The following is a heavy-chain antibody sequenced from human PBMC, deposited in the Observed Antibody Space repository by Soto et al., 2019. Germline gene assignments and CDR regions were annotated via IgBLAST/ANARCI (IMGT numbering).Heavy chain of an antibody. CDR2: IYYSGST. CDR3: ARTGNCSSTSCYADDAFDI. D-gene: IGHD2-2*01. CDR1: GGSISNGGYY. Sequence: PSETLSLTCTVSGGSISNGGYYGSWIRQHPGKGLEWIGYIYYSGSTYYNPSLKSRVTISVDTSKNQFSLKLSSVTAADTAVYYCARTGNCSSTSCYADDAFDIWGQGTMVT. J-gene: IGHJ3*02. V-gene: IGHV4-31*03.